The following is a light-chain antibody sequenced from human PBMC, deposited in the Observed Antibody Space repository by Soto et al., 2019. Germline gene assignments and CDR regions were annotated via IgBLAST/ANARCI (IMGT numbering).Light chain of an antibody. CDR3: SSYTSSSTRV. CDR1: SSDGGDYNY. J-gene: IGLJ1*01. Sequence: QSALTQPASVSGSPGQSITISCTGTSSDGGDYNYVSWYQQHPGKAPKLMIFDVSNRPSGVSNRFSGSKSGNTASLTISGLQAEDEADYYCSSYTSSSTRVFGTGTKVTVL. V-gene: IGLV2-14*01. CDR2: DVS.